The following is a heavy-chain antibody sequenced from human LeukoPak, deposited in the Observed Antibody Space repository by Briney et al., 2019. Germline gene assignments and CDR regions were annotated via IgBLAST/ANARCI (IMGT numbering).Heavy chain of an antibody. J-gene: IGHJ4*02. D-gene: IGHD6-19*01. CDR3: AKVGWLVRGPPQKEFDY. CDR2: ISGSGGST. Sequence: GGSLRLSCAASGFIFTNYFMSWVRQAPGKGLEWVSAISGSGGSTYYADSVKGRFTISRDNSKNTLYLQMNSLRAEDTAVYYCAKVGWLVRGPPQKEFDYWGQGTLVTVSS. V-gene: IGHV3-23*01. CDR1: GFIFTNYF.